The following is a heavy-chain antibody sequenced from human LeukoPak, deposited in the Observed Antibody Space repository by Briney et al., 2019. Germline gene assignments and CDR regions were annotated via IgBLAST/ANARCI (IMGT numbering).Heavy chain of an antibody. CDR3: AKEKLGITMVRGLGTTDY. Sequence: GGYLRFSCAASGFTFSDYYMSRLRQAPGKGLEGVFYISSSGSTIYYADYVKGRFTISRDNAKNSLYLQMISLRAEDTAVYYCAKEKLGITMVRGLGTTDYWGQGTLVTVSS. D-gene: IGHD3-10*01. J-gene: IGHJ4*02. V-gene: IGHV3-11*01. CDR1: GFTFSDYY. CDR2: ISSSGSTI.